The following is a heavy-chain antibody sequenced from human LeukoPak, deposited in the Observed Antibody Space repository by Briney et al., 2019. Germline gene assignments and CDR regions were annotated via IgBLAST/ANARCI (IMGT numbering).Heavy chain of an antibody. CDR2: ISPYNGNT. Sequence: GASVKVSCKASGYTFPSFAISWVRQAPGQGLEWVGWISPYNGNTKSAQKFKGRVTMTTDISTSTAYMELRSLRSDDTAVYYCARDRNSGNFYFDFWGQGSLITVSS. J-gene: IGHJ4*02. CDR3: ARDRNSGNFYFDF. V-gene: IGHV1-18*01. D-gene: IGHD3-10*01. CDR1: GYTFPSFA.